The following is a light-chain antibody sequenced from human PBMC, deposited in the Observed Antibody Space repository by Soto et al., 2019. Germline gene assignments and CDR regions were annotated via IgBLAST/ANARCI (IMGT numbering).Light chain of an antibody. V-gene: IGLV1-40*01. J-gene: IGLJ3*02. Sequence: QSVLTQTPSVSGAPGQRVTLSCTGSSSNIGAGYDVHWYQQLPGKAPKVLIYGNTNRPSGVPDRFSGSKSGTSASLAITGLQADDEANYYCQSYDSSLSGLVFGEGTKLTVL. CDR2: GNT. CDR1: SSNIGAGYD. CDR3: QSYDSSLSGLV.